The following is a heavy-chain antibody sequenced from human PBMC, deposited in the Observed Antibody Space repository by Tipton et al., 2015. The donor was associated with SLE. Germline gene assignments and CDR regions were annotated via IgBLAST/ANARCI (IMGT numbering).Heavy chain of an antibody. J-gene: IGHJ3*02. Sequence: SGFTFDNYGMHWVRQAPGKGLEWVAVISYDGSNKYYADSVKGRFTISRDNSKNTLYLQMNSLRAEDTAVYYCAKDNADFWSGYDAFDIWGQGTMVTVSS. CDR1: GFTFDNYG. V-gene: IGHV3-30*18. D-gene: IGHD3-3*01. CDR3: AKDNADFWSGYDAFDI. CDR2: ISYDGSNK.